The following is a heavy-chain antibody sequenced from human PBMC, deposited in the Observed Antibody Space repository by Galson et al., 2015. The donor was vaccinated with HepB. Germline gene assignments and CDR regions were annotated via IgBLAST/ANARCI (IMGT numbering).Heavy chain of an antibody. V-gene: IGHV4-59*01. Sequence: ETLSLTCTVSGGSISSYYWNWIRQPPGKGLEYMGYIYYGGSTNYNPSLKSRVTISVDMSKNQFSLRLSSVTAADTAVYYCARGGSYSGSYLGYWGHGTLVTVSS. CDR2: IYYGGST. CDR3: ARGGSYSGSYLGY. J-gene: IGHJ4*01. D-gene: IGHD1-26*01. CDR1: GGSISSYY.